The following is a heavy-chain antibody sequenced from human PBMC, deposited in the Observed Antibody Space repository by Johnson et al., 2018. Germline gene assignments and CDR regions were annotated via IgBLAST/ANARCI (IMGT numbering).Heavy chain of an antibody. CDR1: GFIVSSNH. CDR3: ARVLPTSSYGMDV. J-gene: IGHJ6*02. D-gene: IGHD3-10*01. CDR2: IYTGGNT. V-gene: IGHV3-53*01. Sequence: VQLVQSGGGLIQPGGSLRLSCAASGFIVSSNHMSWVRQAPGKGLEWVSFIYTGGNTFYADSVKGRFTISRDNSKNTLYLQMNNLRAADTAVYYCARVLPTSSYGMDVWGQGTTVIVSS.